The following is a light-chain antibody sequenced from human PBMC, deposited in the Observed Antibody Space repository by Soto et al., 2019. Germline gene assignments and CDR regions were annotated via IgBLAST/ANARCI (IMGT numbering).Light chain of an antibody. CDR3: SSYTSSRTLV. CDR2: DVT. Sequence: QSVLTQPASVSGSPGQSITISCTGTSSDVGAYNYVSWYQHHPGKVPKLMIYDVTNRPSGVSDRFSGSKSGNTASLTISGLQAEDEADYYCSSYTSSRTLVFVSGTKLTVL. CDR1: SSDVGAYNY. J-gene: IGLJ1*01. V-gene: IGLV2-14*03.